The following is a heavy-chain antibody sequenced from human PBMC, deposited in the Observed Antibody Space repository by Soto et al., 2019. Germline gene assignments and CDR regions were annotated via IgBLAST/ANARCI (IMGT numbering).Heavy chain of an antibody. CDR1: GFTFDAYA. V-gene: IGHV3-9*01. Sequence: EVQLVESGGGLVQPGRSLRLSCAASGFTFDAYAMHWVRQAPGKGLEWVSGISWNSGSIGHADSVKGRFTISRDNAKNALYLQMNSLRAEDTALYYCAKAMTTVYYYYGMDVWGQGTTVTVSS. CDR3: AKAMTTVYYYYGMDV. CDR2: ISWNSGSI. J-gene: IGHJ6*02. D-gene: IGHD4-4*01.